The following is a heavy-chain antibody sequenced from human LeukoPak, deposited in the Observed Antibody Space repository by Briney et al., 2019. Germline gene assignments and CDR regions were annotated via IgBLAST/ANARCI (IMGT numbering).Heavy chain of an antibody. V-gene: IGHV1-18*01. J-gene: IGHJ4*02. CDR3: ASSQGNMVRGVMLPFDY. Sequence: GASVKVSCKASGYTFTSYGISWVRQAPGQGLEWMGWISAYNGNTNYAQKLQGRVTMTTDTSTSTAYMELRSLRSDDTAVYYCASSQGNMVRGVMLPFDYWGQGTLVTVSS. CDR2: ISAYNGNT. CDR1: GYTFTSYG. D-gene: IGHD3-10*01.